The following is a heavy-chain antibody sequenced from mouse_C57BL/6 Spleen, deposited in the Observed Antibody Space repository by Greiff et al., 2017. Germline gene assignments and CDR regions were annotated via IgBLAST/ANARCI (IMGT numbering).Heavy chain of an antibody. J-gene: IGHJ1*03. Sequence: QVQLQQPGAELVKPGASVKMSCKASGYTFTSYWITWVKQRPGQGLEWIGDIYPGSGSTNYNEKFKSKATLTVDTSSSTAYMQLSSQTSEDSAVYYCARGLLPHWYFDVWGTGTTVTVSS. D-gene: IGHD1-1*01. CDR3: ARGLLPHWYFDV. CDR2: IYPGSGST. V-gene: IGHV1-55*01. CDR1: GYTFTSYW.